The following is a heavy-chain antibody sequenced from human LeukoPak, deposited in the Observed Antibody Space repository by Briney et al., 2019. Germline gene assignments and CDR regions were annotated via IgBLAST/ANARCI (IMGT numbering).Heavy chain of an antibody. V-gene: IGHV4-59*08. CDR2: IYYSGST. D-gene: IGHD3-22*01. J-gene: IGHJ1*01. Sequence: SETLSLTCTVSGGSISSYYWSWIRQPPGKGLEWIGYIYYSGSTNYNPSLKSRVTISVDTSKNQFSLKLSSVTAADTAVYYCARLLPIYYDDSRGGYFQHWGQGTLVSVSS. CDR1: GGSISSYY. CDR3: ARLLPIYYDDSRGGYFQH.